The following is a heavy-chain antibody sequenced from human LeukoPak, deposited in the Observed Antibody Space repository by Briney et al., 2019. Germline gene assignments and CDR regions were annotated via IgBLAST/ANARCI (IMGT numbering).Heavy chain of an antibody. CDR1: GGSISSYY. Sequence: SETLSLTCTVSGGSISSYYWSWIRQPPGKGLEWIGYIYYSGSTNYNPSLKSRVTISVDTSKNQFSLKLSSVTAAGTAVYYCARSGYSSGWQSYWYFDLWGRGTLVTVSS. V-gene: IGHV4-59*01. J-gene: IGHJ2*01. CDR2: IYYSGST. D-gene: IGHD6-19*01. CDR3: ARSGYSSGWQSYWYFDL.